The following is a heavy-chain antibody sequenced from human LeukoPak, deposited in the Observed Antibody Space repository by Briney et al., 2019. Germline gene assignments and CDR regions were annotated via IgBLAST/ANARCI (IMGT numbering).Heavy chain of an antibody. J-gene: IGHJ5*02. V-gene: IGHV1-69*06. CDR1: GGTFSSYA. Sequence: SVKVSCKASGGTFSSYAISWVRQAPGQGLEWMGGIIPIFGTANYAQKFQGRVTITADKSTSTAYMELSSLRSEDTAVYYCARVGRTYYYGSGSSLPNWFGPWGQGTLVTVSS. CDR2: IIPIFGTA. CDR3: ARVGRTYYYGSGSSLPNWFGP. D-gene: IGHD3-10*01.